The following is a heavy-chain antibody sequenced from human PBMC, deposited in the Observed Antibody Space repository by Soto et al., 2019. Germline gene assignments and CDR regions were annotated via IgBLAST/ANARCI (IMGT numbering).Heavy chain of an antibody. D-gene: IGHD3-22*01. Sequence: GGSLSLSWAGSGFTFSSYSMNWVRQAPGKGLEWVSYISSSSSTIYYADSVKGRFTISRDNAKNSLYLQMNSLRDEDTAVYYCARDKSEDSSGYYGPFDYWGQGTLVTVSS. CDR1: GFTFSSYS. CDR3: ARDKSEDSSGYYGPFDY. V-gene: IGHV3-48*02. CDR2: ISSSSSTI. J-gene: IGHJ4*02.